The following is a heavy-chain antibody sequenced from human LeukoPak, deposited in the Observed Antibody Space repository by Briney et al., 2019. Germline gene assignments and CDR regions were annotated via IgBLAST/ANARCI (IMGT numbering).Heavy chain of an antibody. J-gene: IGHJ5*02. CDR1: GYSFTSYW. D-gene: IGHD2-2*02. CDR3: ARSFDCSSTSCYRGWFDP. V-gene: IGHV5-51*01. Sequence: GESLKISCKGPGYSFTSYWIGWVRQMPGKGLEWMGIIYPGDSDTRYSPSFQGQVTISADKSISTAYLQWSSLKASDTAMYYCARSFDCSSTSCYRGWFDPWGQGTLVTVSS. CDR2: IYPGDSDT.